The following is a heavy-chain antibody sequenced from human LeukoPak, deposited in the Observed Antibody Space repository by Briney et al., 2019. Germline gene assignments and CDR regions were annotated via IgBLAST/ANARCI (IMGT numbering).Heavy chain of an antibody. D-gene: IGHD3-10*01. CDR2: FHFSGST. V-gene: IGHV4-59*12. CDR1: GGSISSYY. CDR3: ARDKVTMVRGVQEKGWFDP. J-gene: IGHJ5*02. Sequence: SETLSLTCTVSGGSISSYYWSWIRQPPGKGLGWIGYFHFSGSTNYNPSLKSRVTISVDTSKNQFSLKLSSVTAADTAVYYCARDKVTMVRGVQEKGWFDPWGQGTLVTVSS.